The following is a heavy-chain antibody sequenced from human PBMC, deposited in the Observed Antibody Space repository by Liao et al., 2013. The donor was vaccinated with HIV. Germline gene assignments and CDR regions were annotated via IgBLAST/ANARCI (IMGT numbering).Heavy chain of an antibody. V-gene: IGHV4-30-4*01. Sequence: QVQLQESGPGLVKPSQTLSLTCTVSGGSISSGDYYWSWIRQPPGKGLEWIGYIYYSGSTYYNPSLKSRLTISVDTSKNQFSLKLSSVTAADTAIYYCARYGDDYKYYFDRWGQGSLVTVSS. CDR1: GGSISSGDYY. CDR3: ARYGDDYKYYFDR. CDR2: IYYSGST. J-gene: IGHJ4*02. D-gene: IGHD5-24*01.